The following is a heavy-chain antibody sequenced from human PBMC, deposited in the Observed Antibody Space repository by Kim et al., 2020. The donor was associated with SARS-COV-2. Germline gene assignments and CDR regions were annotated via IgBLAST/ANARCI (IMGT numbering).Heavy chain of an antibody. CDR3: AKAPIVVVPAAIRGYAFDI. Sequence: GGSLRLSCAASGFTFSSYAMSWVRQAPGKGLEWVSAISGSGGSTYYADSVKGRFTISRDNSKNTLYLQMNSLRAEDTAVYYCAKAPIVVVPAAIRGYAFDIWGQGTMVTVSS. D-gene: IGHD2-2*02. J-gene: IGHJ3*02. CDR1: GFTFSSYA. CDR2: ISGSGGST. V-gene: IGHV3-23*01.